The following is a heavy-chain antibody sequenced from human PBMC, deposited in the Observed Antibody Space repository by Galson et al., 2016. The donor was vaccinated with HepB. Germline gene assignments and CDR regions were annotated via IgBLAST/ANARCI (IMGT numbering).Heavy chain of an antibody. CDR3: ARVRTLMGRGAKAGPKYYFDS. Sequence: SETLSLTCVLSGGSIHLYYWSWIRQSPGKGLEWIGYISYSGSTKYNPSLEGRATISVDRSKDQFSLRLSAVTAADTAVYHGARVRTLMGRGAKAGPKYYFDSWGQGALVTVSS. CDR2: ISYSGST. CDR1: GGSIHLYY. J-gene: IGHJ4*02. D-gene: IGHD3-10*01. V-gene: IGHV4-59*01.